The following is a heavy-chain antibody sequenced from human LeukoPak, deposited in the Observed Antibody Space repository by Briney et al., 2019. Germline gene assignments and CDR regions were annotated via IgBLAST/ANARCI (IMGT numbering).Heavy chain of an antibody. CDR3: ARAWQWLPDY. CDR2: INHSGST. Sequence: PSETLSLTCAVYGGSFSGYYWSWIRQPPGKGLEWIGEINHSGSTNYNPSLKSRVTISVDTSKNQFSLKLSSVTAADTAVYYCARAWQWLPDYWGQGTLVTVSS. D-gene: IGHD6-19*01. V-gene: IGHV4-34*01. J-gene: IGHJ4*02. CDR1: GGSFSGYY.